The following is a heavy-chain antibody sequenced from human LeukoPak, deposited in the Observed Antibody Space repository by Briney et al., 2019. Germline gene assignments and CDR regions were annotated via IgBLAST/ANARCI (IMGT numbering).Heavy chain of an antibody. J-gene: IGHJ6*02. Sequence: PGGSLRLSCVASGFTFSIHWMTWVRQAPGKGLEWVATIKPDGNDKFFVDSVKGRFTISRDNAKTSLFLQMNSLRAEDTAVYYCARDETGLGGMDVWGQGTTVTVSS. V-gene: IGHV3-7*01. CDR3: ARDETGLGGMDV. CDR2: IKPDGNDK. CDR1: GFTFSIHW.